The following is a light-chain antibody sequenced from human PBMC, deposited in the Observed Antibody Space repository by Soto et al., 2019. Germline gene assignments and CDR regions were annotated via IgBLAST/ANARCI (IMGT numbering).Light chain of an antibody. Sequence: EIVLTQSPATLSLSPGERATLSCRASQSVGSYFAWYQQKPGQAPRLLIYDAFSRATGIPARFSGSGSGTDFTLTISSLEPEDFAVYFCQQRSSWPLTFGGGTKV. J-gene: IGKJ4*01. CDR3: QQRSSWPLT. CDR1: QSVGSY. V-gene: IGKV3-11*01. CDR2: DAF.